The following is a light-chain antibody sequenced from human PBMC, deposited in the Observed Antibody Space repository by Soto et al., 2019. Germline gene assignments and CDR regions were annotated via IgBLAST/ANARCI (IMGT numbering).Light chain of an antibody. CDR1: QSVSSN. J-gene: IGKJ1*01. Sequence: EIVMTQSPATLSLSPGERATLSCTDSQSVSSNLAWYQQTPGQSPRLLIYGASTRATGIPARFSGSGSGTEYTLTISSMQSEDFAVYYCQKYNHFWKFGQGTKVDSK. V-gene: IGKV3-15*01. CDR2: GAS. CDR3: QKYNHFWK.